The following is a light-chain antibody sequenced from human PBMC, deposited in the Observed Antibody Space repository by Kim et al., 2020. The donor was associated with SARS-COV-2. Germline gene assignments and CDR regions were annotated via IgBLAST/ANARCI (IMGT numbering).Light chain of an antibody. CDR3: ATWDDSLNGRV. V-gene: IGLV1-44*01. J-gene: IGLJ1*01. Sequence: GRRVPMSCSGRSTNSRSNTVNWYQQLPGTAPKLLIYSISQRPSGVPDRFACSKSGTSASLAISGLQSEDEAVYCCATWDDSLNGRVFGTGTKVTVL. CDR2: SIS. CDR1: STNSRSNT.